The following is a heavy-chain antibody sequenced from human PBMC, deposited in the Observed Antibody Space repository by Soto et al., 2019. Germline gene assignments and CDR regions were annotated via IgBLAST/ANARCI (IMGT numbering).Heavy chain of an antibody. Sequence: QVQLVQSGAEVKKPGASVKVSCKASGYTFTSYAMHWVRQAPGQRLEWMGWINAGNGNTKYSQKFQGRVTITRDTSAITAYMELSSLRSEDTAVYYCARVGRYCSSTSCYSGYYYYYGMDVWGQGTTVTVSS. CDR1: GYTFTSYA. D-gene: IGHD2-2*01. CDR2: INAGNGNT. V-gene: IGHV1-3*01. J-gene: IGHJ6*02. CDR3: ARVGRYCSSTSCYSGYYYYYGMDV.